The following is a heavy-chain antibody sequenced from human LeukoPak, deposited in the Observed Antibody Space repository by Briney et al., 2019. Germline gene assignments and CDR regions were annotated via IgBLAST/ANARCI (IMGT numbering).Heavy chain of an antibody. D-gene: IGHD3-10*01. Sequence: PSETLSLTCTVSGGSISSGDYYWSWIRLPPGKGLEWLGYISSRGRTYYKPSLKSRITVSIDTAKNQFSLRLSSVTAADAAVYYCARGQYGSGIVYWGQGTLVTVSS. CDR1: GGSISSGDYY. CDR3: ARGQYGSGIVY. J-gene: IGHJ4*02. CDR2: ISSRGRT. V-gene: IGHV4-30-4*01.